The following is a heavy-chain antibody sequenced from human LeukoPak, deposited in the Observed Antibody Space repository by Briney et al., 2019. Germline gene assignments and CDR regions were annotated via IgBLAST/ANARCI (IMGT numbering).Heavy chain of an antibody. V-gene: IGHV4-61*02. CDR3: ASEYYDFRAWDY. Sequence: PSETLSLTCTVSGGSISSGSYYWSWLRQPAGKGLEWIGRIYTSGSTNYNPSLKSRVTISVDTSKNQFSLKLSSVTAADTAVYYCASEYYDFRAWDYWGQGTLVTVSS. J-gene: IGHJ4*02. CDR1: GGSISSGSYY. D-gene: IGHD3-3*01. CDR2: IYTSGST.